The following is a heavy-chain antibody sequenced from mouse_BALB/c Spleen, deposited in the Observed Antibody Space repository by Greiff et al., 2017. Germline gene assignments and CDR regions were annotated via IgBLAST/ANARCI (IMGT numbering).Heavy chain of an antibody. D-gene: IGHD2-1*01. Sequence: EVQLQQSGPELVKPGASVKISCKASGYSFTGYFMNWVMQSHGKSLEWIGRINPYNGDTFYNQKFKGKATLTVDKSSSTAHMELRSLASEDSAVYYCAREGGGNYDYAMDYWGQGTSVTVSS. J-gene: IGHJ4*01. CDR1: GYSFTGYF. CDR3: AREGGGNYDYAMDY. V-gene: IGHV1-20*02. CDR2: INPYNGDT.